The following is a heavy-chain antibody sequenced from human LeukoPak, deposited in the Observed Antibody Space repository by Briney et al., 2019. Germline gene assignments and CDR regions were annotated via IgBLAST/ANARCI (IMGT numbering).Heavy chain of an antibody. Sequence: GGSLRLSCAASGFSFSDYDIHWVRQAPGKGLEWVANIKHDGTEKYCVDSVKGRFAISRDNAKNSLYLQMNSLRAEDTAVYYCVRSAKTFDYWGQGTLVTVSS. CDR3: VRSAKTFDY. CDR1: GFSFSDYD. CDR2: IKHDGTEK. V-gene: IGHV3-7*01. J-gene: IGHJ4*02.